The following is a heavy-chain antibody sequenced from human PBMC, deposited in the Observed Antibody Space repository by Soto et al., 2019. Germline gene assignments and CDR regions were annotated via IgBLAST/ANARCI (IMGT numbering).Heavy chain of an antibody. CDR2: IIPIFGTA. Sequence: ASVKVSCKASGGTFSSYAISWVRQAPGQGLEWMGGIIPIFGTANYAQKFQGRVTITADESTSTAYMELSSLRSEDTAVYYCASRKSHLYFDYWGQGXLVTVYS. J-gene: IGHJ4*02. V-gene: IGHV1-69*13. CDR3: ASRKSHLYFDY. CDR1: GGTFSSYA.